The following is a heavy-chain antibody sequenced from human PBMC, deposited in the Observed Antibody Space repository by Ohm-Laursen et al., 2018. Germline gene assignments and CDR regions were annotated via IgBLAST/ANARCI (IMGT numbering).Heavy chain of an antibody. D-gene: IGHD5-24*01. CDR3: ATRDGYNWHWFDP. CDR1: GYTQNGL. CDR2: IIPICGTA. J-gene: IGHJ5*02. V-gene: IGHV1-69*06. Sequence: EASVKVSCQTSGYTQNGLMHWVRQPPGAGLEWMGGIIPICGTANYAQKFQGRVTITADKSTSTAYMELSSLRSEDTAVYYCATRDGYNWHWFDPWGQGTLVTVSS.